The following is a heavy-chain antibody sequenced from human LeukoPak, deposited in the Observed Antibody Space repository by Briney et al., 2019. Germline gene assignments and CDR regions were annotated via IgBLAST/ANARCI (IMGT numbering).Heavy chain of an antibody. D-gene: IGHD6-6*01. J-gene: IGHJ4*02. V-gene: IGHV3-74*01. Sequence: GGSLRLSCAASGFTFSSYWMHWIRQAPGRGLVWVSRINGDGSSTSNADSVKGRFTISRDNAKNTLYLQMNSLRAEDTAVYYCARGYSSSYRIDYWGQGTLVTVSS. CDR3: ARGYSSSYRIDY. CDR1: GFTFSSYW. CDR2: INGDGSST.